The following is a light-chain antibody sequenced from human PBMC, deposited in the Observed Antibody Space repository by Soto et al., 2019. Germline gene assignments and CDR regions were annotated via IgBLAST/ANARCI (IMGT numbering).Light chain of an antibody. J-gene: IGLJ2*01. Sequence: QSVLTQPPSASGTPGQRVTIFCSGSSSNIGSNYVYWYQQLPGTAPKLLIYRNNQRPSGVPDRFSGSKSGTSASLAISGLRSEDEADYYCAAWDDSLSGGVVFGGGTKLTVL. CDR1: SSNIGSNY. CDR3: AAWDDSLSGGVV. V-gene: IGLV1-47*01. CDR2: RNN.